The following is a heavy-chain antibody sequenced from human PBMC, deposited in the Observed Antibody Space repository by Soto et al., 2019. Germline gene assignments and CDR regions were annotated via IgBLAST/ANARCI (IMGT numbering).Heavy chain of an antibody. Sequence: EVQLVESGGALVQPGSLRLSCAASGFTFSSYWMHWVRQAPGEGLVWVSRIKTDGSSTSYADSVKGRFTISRDNAKNTMYLQMNSLRAEDTAVYYCARVGVGHYEFDYWGQGTLVTVSS. V-gene: IGHV3-74*01. J-gene: IGHJ4*02. CDR1: GFTFSSYW. D-gene: IGHD3-16*01. CDR2: IKTDGSST. CDR3: ARVGVGHYEFDY.